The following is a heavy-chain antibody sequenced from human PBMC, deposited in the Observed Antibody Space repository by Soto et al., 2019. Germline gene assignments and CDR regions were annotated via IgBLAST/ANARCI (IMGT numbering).Heavy chain of an antibody. CDR2: IYYSGST. CDR1: GGSISSGDYY. J-gene: IGHJ6*02. Sequence: SETLSLTCTVSGGSISSGDYYWSWIRQPPGKGLEWIGYIYYSGSTYYNPSLKSRVTISVDTSKNQFSLKLSSVTAADTAVYYCATYDFWSGYFAYGMDVWGQGTTVTVSS. CDR3: ATYDFWSGYFAYGMDV. D-gene: IGHD3-3*01. V-gene: IGHV4-30-4*01.